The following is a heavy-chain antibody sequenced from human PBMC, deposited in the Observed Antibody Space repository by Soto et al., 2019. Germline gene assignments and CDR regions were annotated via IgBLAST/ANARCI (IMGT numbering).Heavy chain of an antibody. D-gene: IGHD3-22*01. CDR3: ASDYYYDSSGYYS. V-gene: IGHV4-30-4*01. CDR2: IYYSGST. Sequence: SETLSLTCTVSGGSISSGDYYWSWIRQPPGKGLEWIGYIYYSGSTYYNPSLKSRVTISVDTSKNQFSLKLSSVTAADTAVYYCASDYYYDSSGYYSWGQGTLVTVSS. CDR1: GGSISSGDYY. J-gene: IGHJ5*02.